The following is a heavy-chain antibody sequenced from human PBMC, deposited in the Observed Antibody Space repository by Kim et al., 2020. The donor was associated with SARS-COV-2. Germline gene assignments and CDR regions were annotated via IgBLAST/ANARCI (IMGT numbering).Heavy chain of an antibody. CDR2: T. Sequence: TYSNPSLKGRVTISVETSKKQFSLRLSSVTAADAAVYYCARHLRNWYFDLWGRGTLVTVSS. V-gene: IGHV4-39*01. J-gene: IGHJ2*01. CDR3: ARHLRNWYFDL.